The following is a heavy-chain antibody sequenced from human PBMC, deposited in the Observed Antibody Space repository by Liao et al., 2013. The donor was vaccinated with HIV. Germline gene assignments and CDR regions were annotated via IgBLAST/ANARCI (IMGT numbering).Heavy chain of an antibody. J-gene: IGHJ3*02. CDR2: IYTSGST. Sequence: QVQLQESGPGLVKPSQTLSLTCTVSGGSISSGSYYWSWIRQPAGKGLEWIGRIYTSGSTNYNPSLKSRVTISVDTSKNQFSLKLSSVTAADTAVYYCARVIYYGSGTRGAFDIWGQGTMVTVSS. V-gene: IGHV4-61*02. D-gene: IGHD3-10*01. CDR1: GGSISSGSYY. CDR3: ARVIYYGSGTRGAFDI.